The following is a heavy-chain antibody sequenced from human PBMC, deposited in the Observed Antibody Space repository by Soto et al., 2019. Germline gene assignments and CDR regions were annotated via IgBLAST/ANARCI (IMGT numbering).Heavy chain of an antibody. CDR2: IIPIFGTA. CDR1: GGTFSSYA. Sequence: VKVSCKASGGTFSSYAISWVRQAPGQGLEWMGGIIPIFGTANYAQKFQGRVTITADESTSTAYMELSSLRSEDTAVYYCASRFRGWPGWDYGMHVWGQGTTVTVSS. D-gene: IGHD6-19*01. CDR3: ASRFRGWPGWDYGMHV. V-gene: IGHV1-69*13. J-gene: IGHJ6*02.